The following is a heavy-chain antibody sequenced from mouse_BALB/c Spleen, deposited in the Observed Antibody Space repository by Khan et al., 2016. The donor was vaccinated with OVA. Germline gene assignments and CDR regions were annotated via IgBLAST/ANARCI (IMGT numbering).Heavy chain of an antibody. D-gene: IGHD1-1*01. V-gene: IGHV5-6*01. CDR2: VSTGGHYT. CDR1: GFTFSTYG. J-gene: IGHJ3*01. Sequence: EVQLQESGGDVVKPGGSLKLSCAASGFTFSTYGMSWVRQTPDKRLEWVATVSTGGHYTYYPDTVKGRFTISRDNAKNTLYLQMSSLKSEDTARLYCARRAYYWDSEGFAYWGQGTVVTVSA. CDR3: ARRAYYWDSEGFAY.